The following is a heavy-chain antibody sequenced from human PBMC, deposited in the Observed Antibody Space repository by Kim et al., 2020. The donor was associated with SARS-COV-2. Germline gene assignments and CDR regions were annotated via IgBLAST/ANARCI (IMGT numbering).Heavy chain of an antibody. CDR2: INSDGSST. CDR1: GFTFSSYW. D-gene: IGHD3-10*01. V-gene: IGHV3-74*01. J-gene: IGHJ6*02. Sequence: GGSLRLSCAASGFTFSSYWMHWVRQAPGKGLVWVSRINSDGSSTSYADSVKGRFTISRDNAKNTLYLQMNSLRAEDTAVYYCARGLLWFGESYGMDVWGQGTTVTVSS. CDR3: ARGLLWFGESYGMDV.